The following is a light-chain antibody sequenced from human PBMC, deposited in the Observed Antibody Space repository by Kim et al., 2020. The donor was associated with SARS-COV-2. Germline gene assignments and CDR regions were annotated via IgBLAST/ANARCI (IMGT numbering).Light chain of an antibody. Sequence: PGKTAGITCGGNNIGSKSVPWYQQKPGQAPVLVIYYDSDRPSGIPERFSGSNSGNTATLTISRVEAGDEADYYCQVWDSSSDHHVVFGGGTQLTVL. V-gene: IGLV3-21*04. CDR2: YDS. CDR3: QVWDSSSDHHVV. J-gene: IGLJ2*01. CDR1: NIGSKS.